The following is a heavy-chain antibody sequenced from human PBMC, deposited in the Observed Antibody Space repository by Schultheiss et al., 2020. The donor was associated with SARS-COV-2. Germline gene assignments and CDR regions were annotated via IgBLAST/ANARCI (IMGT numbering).Heavy chain of an antibody. CDR2: ISSSSSYI. CDR3: ARDKGSGWYDGMDV. V-gene: IGHV3-11*06. D-gene: IGHD6-19*01. Sequence: GESLKISCAASGFTFSDYYMSWIRQAPGKGLEWVSYISSSSSYIYYADSVKGRFTISRDNAKNSLYLQMNSLRAEDTAVYYCARDKGSGWYDGMDVWGQGTTVTVSS. J-gene: IGHJ6*02. CDR1: GFTFSDYY.